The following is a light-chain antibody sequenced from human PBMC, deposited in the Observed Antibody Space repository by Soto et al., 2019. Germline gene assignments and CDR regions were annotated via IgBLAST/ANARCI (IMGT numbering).Light chain of an antibody. CDR2: EGS. J-gene: IGLJ2*01. CDR1: SSDVGRYNL. Sequence: QSALTQPASVSGSPGQSITISCPGTSSDVGRYNLVSWYQQHPGKAPKFIIYEGSKRSSGVSDRFSGSKSGNTASLTISGLQADDEADYYCCSYAGGRTFLFGGGTKLTVL. CDR3: CSYAGGRTFL. V-gene: IGLV2-23*03.